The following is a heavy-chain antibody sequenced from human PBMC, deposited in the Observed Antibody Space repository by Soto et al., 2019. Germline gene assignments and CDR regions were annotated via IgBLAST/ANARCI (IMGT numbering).Heavy chain of an antibody. V-gene: IGHV4-61*01. D-gene: IGHD3-22*01. CDR3: ASLYYYDSSGYYYFYY. CDR1: GGSVSINTYS. Sequence: SETLSLTCTVSGGSVSINTYSWGWIRQSPVTGLRWIGYIYYSGSTNYNPSLKSRVTISVDTSKNQFSLKLSSVTAADTAVYYCASLYYYDSSGYYYFYYWGQGTLVTVSS. CDR2: IYYSGST. J-gene: IGHJ4*02.